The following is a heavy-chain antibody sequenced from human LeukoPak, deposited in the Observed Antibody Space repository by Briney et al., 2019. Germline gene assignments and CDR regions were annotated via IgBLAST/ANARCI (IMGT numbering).Heavy chain of an antibody. CDR3: ARPSIAVAALRAYYFDY. J-gene: IGHJ4*02. CDR1: GFTFSSYA. V-gene: IGHV3-23*01. D-gene: IGHD6-19*01. CDR2: ISGSGGST. Sequence: TGGSLRLSCAASGFTFSSYAMSWVRQAPGKGLEWVSAISGSGGSTYYADSVKGRFTISRDNSKNTLYLQMNSLRAEDTAVCYCARPSIAVAALRAYYFDYWGQGTLVTVSS.